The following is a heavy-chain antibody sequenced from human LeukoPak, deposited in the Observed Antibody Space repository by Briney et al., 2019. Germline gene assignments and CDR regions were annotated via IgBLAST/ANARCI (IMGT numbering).Heavy chain of an antibody. V-gene: IGHV3-48*04. CDR2: ITSTSSAT. J-gene: IGHJ4*02. Sequence: GGSLRLSCAASGFKFSSFSMGWVRQAPGKGLEWLSYITSTSSATCYADSLEGRSTISRDNAKNSLYLQINSLRVDDTAVYYCARAIASYGDSAYWGQGTLVSVSS. D-gene: IGHD5-18*01. CDR1: GFKFSSFS. CDR3: ARAIASYGDSAY.